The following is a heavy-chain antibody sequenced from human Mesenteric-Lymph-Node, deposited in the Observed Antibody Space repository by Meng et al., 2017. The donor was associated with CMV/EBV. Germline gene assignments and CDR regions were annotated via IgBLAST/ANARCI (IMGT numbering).Heavy chain of an antibody. CDR2: LSSSSSYI. Sequence: SGFTVSNYNMNWVRQAPGKGLEWVSSLSSSSSYIYYADSVKGRFTISRDNAKNSLYLQMNSLRAEDTAVYYCARDPGYNSGWPLFDYWGQGTLVTVSS. CDR1: GFTVSNYN. D-gene: IGHD6-19*01. J-gene: IGHJ4*02. V-gene: IGHV3-21*01. CDR3: ARDPGYNSGWPLFDY.